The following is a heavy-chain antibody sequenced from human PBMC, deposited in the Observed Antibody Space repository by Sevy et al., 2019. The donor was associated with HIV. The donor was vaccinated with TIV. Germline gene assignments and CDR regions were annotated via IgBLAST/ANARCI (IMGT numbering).Heavy chain of an antibody. D-gene: IGHD3-22*01. CDR2: IFSGGNT. CDR1: GFTVSGNY. Sequence: GGSPRLSCAASGFTVSGNYMSWVHQAPGKGLEWVSGIFSGGNTHFADSVKGRFTISRDNSKNTLSLQMNSLSAEDTAVYYCARAVEDYSDSSAWDWYFDLWGRGTLVTVSS. V-gene: IGHV3-66*01. J-gene: IGHJ2*01. CDR3: ARAVEDYSDSSAWDWYFDL.